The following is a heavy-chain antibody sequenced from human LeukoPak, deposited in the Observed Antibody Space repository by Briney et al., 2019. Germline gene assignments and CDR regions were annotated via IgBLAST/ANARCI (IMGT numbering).Heavy chain of an antibody. Sequence: PGGSLRLSCAASGFTFSSYGMHWVRQAPGKGLEWVAFIRYDGSNKYYADSVKGRFTISRDNSKNTLYLQMNSLRAEDTAVCYCGLGELSGYGMDVWGQGTTVTVSS. CDR2: IRYDGSNK. CDR1: GFTFSSYG. D-gene: IGHD3-10*01. CDR3: GLGELSGYGMDV. J-gene: IGHJ6*02. V-gene: IGHV3-30*02.